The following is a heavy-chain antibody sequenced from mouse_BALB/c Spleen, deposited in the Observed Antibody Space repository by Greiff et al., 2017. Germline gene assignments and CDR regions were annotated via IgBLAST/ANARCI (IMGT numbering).Heavy chain of an antibody. Sequence: VQLQQSGPELVKPGASVKISCKASGYTFTDYNMHWVKQSHGKSLEWIGYIYPYNGGTGYNQKFKSKATLTVDNSSSTAYMELRSLTSEDSAVYYCAREDYYYGSSHAMDYWGQGTSVTVSS. CDR2: IYPYNGGT. CDR1: GYTFTDYN. V-gene: IGHV1S29*02. J-gene: IGHJ4*01. D-gene: IGHD1-1*01. CDR3: AREDYYYGSSHAMDY.